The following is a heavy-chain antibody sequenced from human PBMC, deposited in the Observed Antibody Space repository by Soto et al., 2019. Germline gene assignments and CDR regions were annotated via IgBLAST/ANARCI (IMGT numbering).Heavy chain of an antibody. CDR1: GFTFSLYG. CDR2: IWYDGSKK. CDR3: ARGLRGISFYGMDV. D-gene: IGHD3-16*01. V-gene: IGHV3-33*01. Sequence: QVQLVESGGGVVQPGRSLRLSCAASGFTFSLYGMHWVRQAPGKGLGWVAVIWYDGSKKFYADSVKGRFTISRDNSKNTLYLQMNSLRDEDTAVYYCARGLRGISFYGMDVWGQGTTVIVSS. J-gene: IGHJ6*02.